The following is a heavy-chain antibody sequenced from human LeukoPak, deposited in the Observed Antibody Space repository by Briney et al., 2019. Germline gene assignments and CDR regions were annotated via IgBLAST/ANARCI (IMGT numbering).Heavy chain of an antibody. D-gene: IGHD4-17*01. CDR3: AREGGTVTFDY. CDR1: VGSISSSSYY. J-gene: IGHJ4*02. CDR2: IYYSGST. V-gene: IGHV4-39*07. Sequence: SETLSLTCTVSVGSISSSSYYWGWIRQPPGRGLEWIGSIYYSGSTYYNPSLKSRVTISVDTYEKQFSLKLSSVTAADTAVYYCAREGGTVTFDYWGQGTLVTVSS.